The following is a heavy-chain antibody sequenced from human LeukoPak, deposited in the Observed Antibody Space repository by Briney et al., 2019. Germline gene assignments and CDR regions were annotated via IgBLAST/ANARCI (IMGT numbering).Heavy chain of an antibody. J-gene: IGHJ4*02. Sequence: ASVKVSCKASGYTFTSYGISWVRQAPGQGLEWMGWISAYNGNTNYAQKLQGRVTMTKDTSTSTAYMELRSLRSYDTAVYYCARASWILGGFDYWGQRTLVTVSS. CDR2: ISAYNGNT. CDR3: ARASWILGGFDY. V-gene: IGHV1-18*01. D-gene: IGHD3-16*01. CDR1: GYTFTSYG.